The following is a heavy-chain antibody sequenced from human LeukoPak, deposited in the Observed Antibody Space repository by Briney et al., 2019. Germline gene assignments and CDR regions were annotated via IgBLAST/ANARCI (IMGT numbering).Heavy chain of an antibody. V-gene: IGHV3-21*01. CDR1: GFTFSSYS. CDR3: ARDSVHGYYDSSGYSALFDY. D-gene: IGHD3-22*01. CDR2: ISSSSSYI. J-gene: IGHJ4*02. Sequence: GGSLRLSCAASGFTFSSYSLNWVRQAPGKGLEWVSSISSSSSYIYYADSVKGRFTISRDNAKNSLYLQMNSLRAEDTAVYYCARDSVHGYYDSSGYSALFDYWGQGTLVTVSS.